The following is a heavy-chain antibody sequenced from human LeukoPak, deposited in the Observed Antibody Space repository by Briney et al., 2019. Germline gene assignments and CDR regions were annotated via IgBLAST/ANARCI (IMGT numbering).Heavy chain of an antibody. V-gene: IGHV1-69*04. CDR2: IIPILGIA. Sequence: SVKVSCKASGGTFSSYAISWVRQAPGQGLEWMGRIIPILGIANYAQKFQGRVTITADKSTSTAYMELSSLRSEDTAVYYCARWGGSYYFDYWGQGTLVTVSS. CDR3: ARWGGSYYFDY. D-gene: IGHD1-26*01. CDR1: GGTFSSYA. J-gene: IGHJ4*02.